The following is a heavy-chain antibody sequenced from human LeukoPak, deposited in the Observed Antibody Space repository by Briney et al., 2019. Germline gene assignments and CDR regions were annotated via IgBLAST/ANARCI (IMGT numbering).Heavy chain of an antibody. CDR2: ISSSSSTI. CDR1: GFTVSSYS. J-gene: IGHJ4*02. Sequence: GGSLRLSCAASGFTVSSYSMNWVRQAPGKGLEWVSYISSSSSTIYYADSVKGRFTISRDNAKNSLYLQMNSLRAEDTAMYFCARALRDDGSAYRALDCWGQGTLVTVSS. D-gene: IGHD3-3*01. V-gene: IGHV3-48*01. CDR3: ARALRDDGSAYRALDC.